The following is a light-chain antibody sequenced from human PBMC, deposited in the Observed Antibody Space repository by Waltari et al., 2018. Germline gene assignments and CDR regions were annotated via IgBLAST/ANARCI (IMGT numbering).Light chain of an antibody. Sequence: DIVMTQSPDSLAVSLGERATINCTSSQSVLHSSNNENYLAWYQQKPGKPPKLLIYWASTRESGVPDRFSGSGSGTDFTLTISSLQAEDVAVYYCQQYYSIPLTFGGGTKVEIK. CDR2: WAS. J-gene: IGKJ4*01. V-gene: IGKV4-1*01. CDR1: QSVLHSSNNENY. CDR3: QQYYSIPLT.